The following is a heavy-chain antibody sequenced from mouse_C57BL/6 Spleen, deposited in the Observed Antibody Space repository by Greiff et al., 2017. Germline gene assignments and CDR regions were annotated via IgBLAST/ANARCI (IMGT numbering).Heavy chain of an antibody. CDR3: AREGYDDYAMDY. J-gene: IGHJ4*01. CDR1: GYAFSSSW. V-gene: IGHV1-82*01. Sequence: VQVVESGPELVKPGASVKISCKASGYAFSSSWMNWVKQRPGKGLEWIGRIYPGDGDTNYNGKFKGKATLTADKSSSTAYMQLSSLTSEDSAVYFCAREGYDDYAMDYWGQGTSVTVSS. CDR2: IYPGDGDT. D-gene: IGHD2-2*01.